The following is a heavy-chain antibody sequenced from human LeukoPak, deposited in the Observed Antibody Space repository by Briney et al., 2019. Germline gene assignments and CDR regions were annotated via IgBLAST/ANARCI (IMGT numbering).Heavy chain of an antibody. D-gene: IGHD1/OR15-1a*01. CDR1: GFTVSSNY. J-gene: IGHJ4*02. V-gene: IGHV3-66*02. Sequence: GGSLRLSCAASGFTVSSNYMSWVRQAPGKGLEWVSVIYSGGSTYYADSVKGRFTISRDNFKNTLYLQMNSLRAEDTAVYYCAREQNQATWTIFDYWGQGTLVTVSS. CDR2: IYSGGST. CDR3: AREQNQATWTIFDY.